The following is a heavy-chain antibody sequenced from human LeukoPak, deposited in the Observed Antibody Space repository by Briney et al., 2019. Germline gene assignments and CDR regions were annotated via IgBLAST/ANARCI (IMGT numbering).Heavy chain of an antibody. D-gene: IGHD2-21*02. CDR3: ARGSYCGGDCYPRPFDY. V-gene: IGHV4-34*01. Sequence: SETLSLTCAVYGVSFSGYNWSWIRQPPGKGLEWIGEINHSGSTNYNPSLKSRVTISVDTSKNQFSLKLSSVTAADTAVYYCARGSYCGGDCYPRPFDYWGQGTLVTVSS. CDR2: INHSGST. CDR1: GVSFSGYN. J-gene: IGHJ4*02.